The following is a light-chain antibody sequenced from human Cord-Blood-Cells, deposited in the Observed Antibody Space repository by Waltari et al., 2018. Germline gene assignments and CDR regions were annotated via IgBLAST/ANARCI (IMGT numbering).Light chain of an antibody. CDR3: QQYGSSPYT. Sequence: EIVLTQSPGPLSLSPGEIATLSCRASQSVSSSYLAWYQQKPGQAPRLLIYGASSRATGITDRFSGSGSGTDFTLTISRLEPEDFAVYYCQQYGSSPYTFGQGTKLEIK. V-gene: IGKV3-20*01. J-gene: IGKJ2*01. CDR2: GAS. CDR1: QSVSSSY.